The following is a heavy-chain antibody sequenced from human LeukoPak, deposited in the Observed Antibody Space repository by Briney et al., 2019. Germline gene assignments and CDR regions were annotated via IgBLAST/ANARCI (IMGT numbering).Heavy chain of an antibody. CDR2: IYYSGST. CDR3: ARESRRLVRGAFDI. J-gene: IGHJ3*02. CDR1: GGPISSYY. Sequence: SETLSLTCTVSGGPISSYYWSWIRQPPGKGLEWIGYIYYSGSTNYNPSLKSRVTISVDTSKNQFSLKLSSVTAADTAVYYCARESRRLVRGAFDIWGQGTMVTVSS. D-gene: IGHD3-10*01. V-gene: IGHV4-59*01.